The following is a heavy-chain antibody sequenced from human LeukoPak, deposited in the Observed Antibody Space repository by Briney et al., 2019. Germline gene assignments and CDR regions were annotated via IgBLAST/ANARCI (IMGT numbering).Heavy chain of an antibody. Sequence: SVKVSCRPSGGTXRSYSISWVRQAPGQGLEWMGRIIPTLGRANYAQKFQGRVTITADKATTTAYMELSGLRFEDTAVYFCVGGVSSGSPTPADYWGQGTLVTVSS. CDR3: VGGVSSGSPTPADY. CDR2: IIPTLGRA. J-gene: IGHJ4*02. CDR1: GGTXRSYS. V-gene: IGHV1-69*04. D-gene: IGHD1-26*01.